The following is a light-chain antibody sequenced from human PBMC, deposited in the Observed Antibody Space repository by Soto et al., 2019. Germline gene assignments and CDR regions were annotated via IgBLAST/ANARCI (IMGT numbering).Light chain of an antibody. J-gene: IGKJ5*01. CDR1: QSVAGS. V-gene: IGKV3-11*01. CDR2: DIS. CDR3: QQRSNRIT. Sequence: FVLTQSPATLSLSPGERAILSCRASQSVAGSLAWYQQKPGQAPRLLIYDISTRAAAIPARFSGSGSGTDFTLTVSSLEPEDFALYYCQQRSNRITFGQGTRLEI.